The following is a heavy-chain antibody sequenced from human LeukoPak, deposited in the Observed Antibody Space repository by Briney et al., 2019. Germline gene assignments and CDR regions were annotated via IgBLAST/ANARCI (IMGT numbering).Heavy chain of an antibody. J-gene: IGHJ4*02. V-gene: IGHV4-34*01. CDR3: ARATAIAAAGDY. D-gene: IGHD6-13*01. Sequence: SETLSLTCAVYGGSFSGYYWSWIRQPPGKGLEWIGEINHSGSTNYNPSLTSRVTISVDTSKNQFSLKLSSVTAADTAVYYCARATAIAAAGDYWGQGTLVTVSS. CDR1: GGSFSGYY. CDR2: INHSGST.